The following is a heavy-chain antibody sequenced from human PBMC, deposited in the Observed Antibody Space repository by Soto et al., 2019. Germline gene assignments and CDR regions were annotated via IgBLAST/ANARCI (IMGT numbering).Heavy chain of an antibody. CDR2: INHSGST. D-gene: IGHD3-16*02. CDR1: GGSFSGYY. V-gene: IGHV4-34*01. CDR3: ARRVSLRRFFDY. Sequence: QVQLQQWGAGLLKPSETLSLTCAVYGGSFSGYYWSWIRQPPGKGLEWIGEINHSGSTNYNPSLKSRVTISVDTSKNQFSLKLSSVTAADTAVYYCARRVSLRRFFDYWGQGTLVTVSS. J-gene: IGHJ4*02.